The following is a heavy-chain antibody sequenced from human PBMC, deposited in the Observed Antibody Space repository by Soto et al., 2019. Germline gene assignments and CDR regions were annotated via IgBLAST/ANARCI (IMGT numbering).Heavy chain of an antibody. CDR1: GFTFNMYS. CDR2: IRPGSEAI. D-gene: IGHD3-3*01. J-gene: IGHJ5*02. CDR3: AKDQGYDFWSGYKNNWFDP. Sequence: GGSLRLSCAASGFTFNMYSMNWVRQAPGKGPEWLSNIRPGSEAIYYADSVKGRFTISRDNAKNSLYLQMNSLRAEDTAVYYCAKDQGYDFWSGYKNNWFDPWGQGTLVTVSS. V-gene: IGHV3-48*01.